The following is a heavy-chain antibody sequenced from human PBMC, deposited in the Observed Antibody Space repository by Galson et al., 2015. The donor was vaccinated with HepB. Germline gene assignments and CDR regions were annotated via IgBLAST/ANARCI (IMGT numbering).Heavy chain of an antibody. CDR3: ARDYSGSYYTTYHGAFDI. J-gene: IGHJ3*02. CDR2: ISSSSSYI. V-gene: IGHV3-21*01. D-gene: IGHD1-26*01. CDR1: GFTFSSYS. Sequence: SLRLSCAASGFTFSSYSMNWVRQAPGKGLEWVSSISSSSSYIYYADSVKGRFTISRDNAKNSLYLQMNSLRAEDTAVYYCARDYSGSYYTTYHGAFDIWGQGTMVTVSS.